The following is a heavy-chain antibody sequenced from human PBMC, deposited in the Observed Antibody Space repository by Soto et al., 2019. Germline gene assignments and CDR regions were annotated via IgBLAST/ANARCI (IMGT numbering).Heavy chain of an antibody. J-gene: IGHJ4*02. CDR3: ATRFKYGPGTSPWDY. V-gene: IGHV4-59*01. CDR2: ISYSGST. Sequence: QVQLQESGPRLVKPSETLSLTCTVSGGSISSYYWSWIRQPPGRGLEWIGYISYSGSTNYNPSLKSRVTISVDTSKNQFSLKLSSVTAADTAVYYCATRFKYGPGTSPWDYWGPGTLVTVSS. CDR1: GGSISSYY. D-gene: IGHD3-10*01.